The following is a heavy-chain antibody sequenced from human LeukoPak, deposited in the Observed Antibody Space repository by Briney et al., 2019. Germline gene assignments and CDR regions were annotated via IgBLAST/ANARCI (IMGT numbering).Heavy chain of an antibody. Sequence: GGSLRLSCVASGFSFNNYRMTWVRQVPGKGLEWVANIKQDGSEKQYVDSVKGRFAISRDNAKKSLYLQINTLRAEDTAVYYCVRGPHIAATSYWGQGTLVTVSS. CDR2: IKQDGSEK. J-gene: IGHJ4*02. D-gene: IGHD6-25*01. V-gene: IGHV3-7*03. CDR1: GFSFNNYR. CDR3: VRGPHIAATSY.